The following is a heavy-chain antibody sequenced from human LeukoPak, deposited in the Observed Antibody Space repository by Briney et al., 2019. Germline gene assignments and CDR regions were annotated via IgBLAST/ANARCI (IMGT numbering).Heavy chain of an antibody. CDR1: GFTFSTYS. Sequence: GGSLRLSCAVSGFTFSTYSLTWVRQAPGKGLEWVSYISSSSEATSYADSVKGRFTSSRDYAKNSLYLQMNSLGAEDTAVYYCARVARGNYYHFDSWGLGTLVTVSS. J-gene: IGHJ4*02. V-gene: IGHV3-48*04. CDR2: ISSSSEAT. CDR3: ARVARGNYYHFDS. D-gene: IGHD1-26*01.